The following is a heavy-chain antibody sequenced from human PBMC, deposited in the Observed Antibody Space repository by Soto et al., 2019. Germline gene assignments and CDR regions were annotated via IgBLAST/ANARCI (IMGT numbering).Heavy chain of an antibody. CDR2: INHSGST. CDR3: ARGGYTVTTFDYWVFSVTTFDY. D-gene: IGHD4-17*01. V-gene: IGHV4-34*01. CDR1: GGSFSGYY. Sequence: SETLSLTCAVYGGSFSGYYWSWIRQPPGKGLEWIGEINHSGSTNYNPSLKSRVTISVDTSKNQFSLKLSSVTAADTAVYYCARGGYTVTTFDYWVFSVTTFDYWGQGTLVTVSS. J-gene: IGHJ4*02.